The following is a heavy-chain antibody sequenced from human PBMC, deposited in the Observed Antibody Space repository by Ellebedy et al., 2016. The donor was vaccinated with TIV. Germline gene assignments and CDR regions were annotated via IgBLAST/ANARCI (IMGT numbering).Heavy chain of an antibody. V-gene: IGHV3-15*01. CDR2: IRSSSEGGTT. CDR1: GITFKNAW. D-gene: IGHD5-24*01. CDR3: TTADRVEGDGRGY. J-gene: IGHJ4*02. Sequence: PGGSLRLSCATSGITFKNAWMSWVRQAPGKGLEWVGRIRSSSEGGTTDDAAPVKGRFIISRDDSKATLYLQMNSLKTEDTAIYYCTTADRVEGDGRGYWGQGTLVTVSS.